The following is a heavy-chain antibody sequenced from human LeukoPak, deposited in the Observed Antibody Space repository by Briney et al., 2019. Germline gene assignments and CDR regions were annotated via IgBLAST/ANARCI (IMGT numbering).Heavy chain of an antibody. CDR3: ARQAIAAAGDYFDY. CDR2: IYYSGST. CDR1: GGSISSSSHY. Sequence: PSETLSLTCTVSGGSISSSSHYWGWIRQPPGKGLEWIGSIYYSGSTYYNPSLKSRVTISVDTSKNQFSLKLSSVTAADTAVYYCARQAIAAAGDYFDYWGQGTLVTVSS. V-gene: IGHV4-39*01. D-gene: IGHD6-13*01. J-gene: IGHJ4*02.